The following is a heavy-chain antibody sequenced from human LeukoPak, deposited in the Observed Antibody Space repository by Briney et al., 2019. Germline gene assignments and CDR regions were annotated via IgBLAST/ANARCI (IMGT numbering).Heavy chain of an antibody. CDR3: AKIIQTAAGRYYYYGMDV. CDR2: ISAYSGNT. Sequence: ASVEVSCKASGYTFTSYGISWVRQAPGQGLEWMGWISAYSGNTNYAQKLQGRVTMTTDTSRSTAYMELRSLRSDDTAVYYCAKIIQTAAGRYYYYGMDVWGQGTTVTVSS. J-gene: IGHJ6*02. CDR1: GYTFTSYG. V-gene: IGHV1-18*01. D-gene: IGHD6-13*01.